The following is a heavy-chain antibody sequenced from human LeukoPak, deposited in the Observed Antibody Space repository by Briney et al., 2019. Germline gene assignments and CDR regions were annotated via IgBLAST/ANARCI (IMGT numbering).Heavy chain of an antibody. V-gene: IGHV4-4*07. CDR2: IYGSGTT. CDR1: GGSISSY. D-gene: IGHD6-19*01. CDR3: ARVAQKLERIAVAGTSEWRANWYFDL. Sequence: SETLSLTCTVSGGSISSYWSWIRQPAGKGLEWIGRIYGSGTTTYNPSLKSRVSMSIDTSKNQFSLKLMSVTAADTAVYYCARVAQKLERIAVAGTSEWRANWYFDLWGRGTLVTVSS. J-gene: IGHJ2*01.